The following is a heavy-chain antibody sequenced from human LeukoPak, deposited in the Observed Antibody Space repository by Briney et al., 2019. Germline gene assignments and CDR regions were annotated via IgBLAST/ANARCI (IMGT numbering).Heavy chain of an antibody. Sequence: SETLSLTCTVSGGSISSGSYYWSWIRQPAGKGLEWIGGIYTGGRTNYNPSIKSRVTISVDTSKNQFSLKLSSVTAADTAVYYCARAEGYDFWSGYFRFGSFDYWGQGTLVTVSS. J-gene: IGHJ4*02. CDR3: ARAEGYDFWSGYFRFGSFDY. CDR1: GGSISSGSYY. V-gene: IGHV4-61*02. CDR2: IYTGGRT. D-gene: IGHD3-3*01.